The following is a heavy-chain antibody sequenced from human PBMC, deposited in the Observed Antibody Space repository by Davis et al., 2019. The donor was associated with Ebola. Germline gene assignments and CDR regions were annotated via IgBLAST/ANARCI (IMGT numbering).Heavy chain of an antibody. D-gene: IGHD3-10*01. Sequence: AASVKVSCKASGYTFTSYGISWVRQAPGQGLEWMGWISAYNGNTNYAQKLQGRVTMTTDTSTSTAYMELRSLRSDDTAVYYCARDMGMVQEANWLDPWGKGTLVTVSS. CDR1: GYTFTSYG. CDR2: ISAYNGNT. J-gene: IGHJ5*02. V-gene: IGHV1-18*01. CDR3: ARDMGMVQEANWLDP.